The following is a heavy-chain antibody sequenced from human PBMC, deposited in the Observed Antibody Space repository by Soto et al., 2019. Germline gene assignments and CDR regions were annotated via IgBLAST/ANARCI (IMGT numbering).Heavy chain of an antibody. J-gene: IGHJ4*02. D-gene: IGHD5-12*01. CDR1: GGSISSGGYS. CDR3: ARVMGYNPSGIDY. CDR2: IYHSGST. V-gene: IGHV4-30-2*01. Sequence: SETLSLTCAVSGGSISSGGYSWSWIRQPPGKGLEWIGYIYHSGSTYYNPSLKSRVTISVDRSKNQFSLKLSSVTAADTAVYYCARVMGYNPSGIDYRGQGTLVTVSS.